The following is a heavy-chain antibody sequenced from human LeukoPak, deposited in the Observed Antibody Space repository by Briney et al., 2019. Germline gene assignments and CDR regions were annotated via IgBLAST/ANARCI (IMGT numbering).Heavy chain of an antibody. CDR2: VWHSGKNK. J-gene: IGHJ4*02. D-gene: IGHD3-10*01. V-gene: IGHV3-33*01. Sequence: HPGRSLRLSCAASGFTFRNYGMHWVRQAPGKGLEWVAVVWHSGKNKDYSDSVKGRFTISSDNSKNTLYLQMNSLRAEDTAVYYCARDLIMVREFDYWGQGTLVTVSS. CDR3: ARDLIMVREFDY. CDR1: GFTFRNYG.